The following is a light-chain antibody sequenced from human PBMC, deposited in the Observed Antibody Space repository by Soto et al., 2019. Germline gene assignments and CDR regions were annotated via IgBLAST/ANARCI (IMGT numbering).Light chain of an antibody. CDR3: HQYSRYPWT. V-gene: IGKV1-5*03. CDR1: QSVGSW. J-gene: IGKJ1*01. CDR2: KAS. Sequence: QMTQSPSTLSASEGDRVTITCWASQSVGSWLAWHQQKPGRAPKVPVYKASNLQDGVPSRFSGSGSGTEFTLTISSLQPDDVATYFCHQYSRYPWTFGQGTKVEIK.